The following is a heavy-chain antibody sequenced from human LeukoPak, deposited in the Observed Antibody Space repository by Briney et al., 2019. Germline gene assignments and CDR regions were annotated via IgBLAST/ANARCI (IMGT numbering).Heavy chain of an antibody. J-gene: IGHJ4*02. Sequence: PGGSLRLSCAAAGFTFSSYGMHWVRQAPGKGLEWVAVIWYDGSNKYYADSVKGRFTISRDNSKNTLYLQMNSLRAEDAAAYYCARDYSSSFDYWGQGTLVTVSS. V-gene: IGHV3-33*01. CDR1: GFTFSSYG. D-gene: IGHD6-6*01. CDR2: IWYDGSNK. CDR3: ARDYSSSFDY.